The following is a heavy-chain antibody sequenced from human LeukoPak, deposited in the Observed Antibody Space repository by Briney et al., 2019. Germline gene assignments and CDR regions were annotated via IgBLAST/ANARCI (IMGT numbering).Heavy chain of an antibody. CDR1: GGSISSSSSY. CDR3: ARRPRYSSSWYEMGVNWFDP. D-gene: IGHD6-13*01. V-gene: IGHV4-39*07. CDR2: INHSGST. J-gene: IGHJ5*02. Sequence: SETLSLTCTVSGGSISSSSSYWGWIRQPPGKGLEWIGEINHSGSTNYNPSLKSRVTISVDTSKNQFSLKLSSVTAADTAVYYCARRPRYSSSWYEMGVNWFDPWGQGTLVTVSS.